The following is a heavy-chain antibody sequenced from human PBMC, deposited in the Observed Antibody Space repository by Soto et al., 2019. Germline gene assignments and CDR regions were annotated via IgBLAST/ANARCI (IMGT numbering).Heavy chain of an antibody. CDR1: EYTFTSYD. D-gene: IGHD2-2*01. J-gene: IGHJ4*02. CDR3: ARGERACSSASCYDH. V-gene: IGHV1-8*01. Sequence: ASVKVSCKASEYTFTSYDINWVRQGPGQGLERMGWMNPNSGNTGYAQKFHGRVTMTRDTSISTAYMELNSLRSEDSAVYYCARGERACSSASCYDHWGQGVLVTVSS. CDR2: MNPNSGNT.